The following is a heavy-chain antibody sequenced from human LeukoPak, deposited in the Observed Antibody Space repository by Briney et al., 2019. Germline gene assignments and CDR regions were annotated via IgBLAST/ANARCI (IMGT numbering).Heavy chain of an antibody. CDR3: ARSRRSLTHYYYYGMDV. Sequence: SETLSLTCTVSGGSISSYYRSWIRQPPGKGLEWIGYTYYSGSTNYNPSLKSRVTISVDTSKNQFSLKLSSVTAADTAVYYCARSRRSLTHYYYYGMDVWGQGTTVTVSS. D-gene: IGHD4/OR15-4a*01. CDR1: GGSISSYY. CDR2: TYYSGST. V-gene: IGHV4-59*01. J-gene: IGHJ6*02.